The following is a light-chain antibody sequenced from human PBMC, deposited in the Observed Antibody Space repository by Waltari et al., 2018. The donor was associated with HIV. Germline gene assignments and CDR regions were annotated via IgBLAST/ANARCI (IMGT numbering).Light chain of an antibody. V-gene: IGLV2-14*01. CDR1: SSDVGGYDY. CDR2: DVS. CDR3: SSYTTGSTLV. Sequence: QSALTQPASVSGSPGQSSTISCTGSSSDVGGYDYVSWYQQDPGKAPKVIIYDVSKRPSGVSNRFSGSKSGNTASLTISGLQAEDEADYYCSSYTTGSTLVFGGGTTVTVL. J-gene: IGLJ3*02.